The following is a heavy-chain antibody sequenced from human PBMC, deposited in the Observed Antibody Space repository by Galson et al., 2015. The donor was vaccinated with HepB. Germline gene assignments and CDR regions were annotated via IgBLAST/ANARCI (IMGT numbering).Heavy chain of an antibody. D-gene: IGHD3-10*01. Sequence: SLRLSCAASAFTFSNYWMHWVRQAPGKGLVWVSRINSNGKITTYADSVKGRFTISRDNSKNTLYLQMNSLRAEDTAVYYCARGTIWFGELGPFDYWGQGTLVTVSS. CDR3: ARGTIWFGELGPFDY. V-gene: IGHV3-74*01. CDR1: AFTFSNYW. CDR2: INSNGKIT. J-gene: IGHJ4*02.